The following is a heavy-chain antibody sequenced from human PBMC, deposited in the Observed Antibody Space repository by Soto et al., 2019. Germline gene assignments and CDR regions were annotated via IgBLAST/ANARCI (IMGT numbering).Heavy chain of an antibody. CDR1: GYTFTSYG. CDR3: ARDGIDIVVVVAAIDAFDI. Sequence: QVQLVQSGAEVKKPGASVKVSCKASGYTFTSYGISWVRQAPGQGLEWMGWISAYNGNTNYAQELQGRVTMTTDTSTSTAYMELRSLRSDDTAVYYCARDGIDIVVVVAAIDAFDIWGQGTMVTVSS. CDR2: ISAYNGNT. V-gene: IGHV1-18*04. D-gene: IGHD2-15*01. J-gene: IGHJ3*02.